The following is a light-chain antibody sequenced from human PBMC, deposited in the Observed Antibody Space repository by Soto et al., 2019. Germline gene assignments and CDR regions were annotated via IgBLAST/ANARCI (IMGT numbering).Light chain of an antibody. CDR2: GAS. J-gene: IGKJ4*01. CDR1: QTFSRSA. V-gene: IGKV3-20*01. CDR3: QQYGNSPFT. Sequence: EIVLTQSPGTLSLSPGERATLSCRAIQTFSRSALAWYQQKPGQAPRLLIYGASNRATGIPDRFSGSGSGTDFTLTISRMEPEDFEVYYCQQYGNSPFTFGGGTKVDIK.